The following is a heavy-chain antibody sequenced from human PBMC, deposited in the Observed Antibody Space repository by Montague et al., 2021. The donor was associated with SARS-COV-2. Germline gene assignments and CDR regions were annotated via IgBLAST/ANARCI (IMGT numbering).Heavy chain of an antibody. D-gene: IGHD3-22*01. CDR1: GGSFSDYY. Sequence: ETLSLTCTVYGGSFSDYYWSWIRQPPGKGLEWIGEINHRGSTNYNPSLKSRVTISEDTSKNQFSLKLSSVTAADTAVYYCARGRQHINMVVVVVTGGEYYFDFWGQGTLVAVSS. CDR2: INHRGST. V-gene: IGHV4-34*01. J-gene: IGHJ4*02. CDR3: ARGRQHINMVVVVVTGGEYYFDF.